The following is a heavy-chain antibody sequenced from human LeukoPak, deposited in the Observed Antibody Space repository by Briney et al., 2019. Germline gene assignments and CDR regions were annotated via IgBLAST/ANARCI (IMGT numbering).Heavy chain of an antibody. CDR3: ARHIWQWLPFDD. Sequence: PSETLSLTCAVYGGSFSGYYWSWIRQPPGKGLGWIGEINHSGSTNYNPSLKSRVTISVDTSKNQFSLKLSSVTAADTAIYYCARHIWQWLPFDDWGQGTQVTISS. V-gene: IGHV4-34*01. CDR1: GGSFSGYY. CDR2: INHSGST. D-gene: IGHD6-19*01. J-gene: IGHJ4*02.